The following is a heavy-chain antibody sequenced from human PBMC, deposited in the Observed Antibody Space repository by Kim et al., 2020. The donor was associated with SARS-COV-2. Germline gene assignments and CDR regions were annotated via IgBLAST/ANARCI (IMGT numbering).Heavy chain of an antibody. CDR2: TYYRSKWYN. CDR3: ARESPSSGWYVGNWFDP. J-gene: IGHJ5*02. V-gene: IGHV6-1*01. CDR1: GDSVSSNSAA. D-gene: IGHD6-19*01. Sequence: SQTLSLTCAISGDSVSSNSAAWNWIRQSPSRGLEWLGSTYYRSKWYNDYAVSVKSRITINPDTSKNQFSLQLNSVTPEDTAVYYCARESPSSGWYVGNWFDPWGQGTLVTVSS.